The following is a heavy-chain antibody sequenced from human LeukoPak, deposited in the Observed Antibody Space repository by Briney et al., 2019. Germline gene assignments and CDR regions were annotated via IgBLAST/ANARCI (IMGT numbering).Heavy chain of an antibody. D-gene: IGHD6-19*01. V-gene: IGHV3-66*01. Sequence: GGSLRLSCAASGFTVSSNYMSWVRQAPGKGLEWVSVIYSGGSTYYADSVKGRFTISRDNSKNTLYLQMNSLRAEDTAVYYCAKAVLLRYSSGWYDFDYWGQGTLVTVSS. CDR2: IYSGGST. CDR1: GFTVSSNY. CDR3: AKAVLLRYSSGWYDFDY. J-gene: IGHJ4*02.